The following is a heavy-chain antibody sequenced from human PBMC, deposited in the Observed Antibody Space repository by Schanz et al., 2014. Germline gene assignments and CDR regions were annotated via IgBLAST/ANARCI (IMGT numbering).Heavy chain of an antibody. V-gene: IGHV1-46*01. Sequence: QVQLVQSGAEVKKPGASVKVSCKASGYTFTSDSMHWVRQAPGQGGEWMGRIIPSLGLAKYEQKSQNRDAKATVNCARSTYMEQSKLRPESAAVKDSARCDCDDNNDYYNSFDPWGQGTLVTVSS. CDR3: ARCDCDDNNDYYNSFDP. CDR2: IIPSLGLA. CDR1: GYTFTSDS. D-gene: IGHD2-21*01. J-gene: IGHJ5*02.